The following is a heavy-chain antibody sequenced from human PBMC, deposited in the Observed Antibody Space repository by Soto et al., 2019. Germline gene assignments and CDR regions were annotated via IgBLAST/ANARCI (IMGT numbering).Heavy chain of an antibody. D-gene: IGHD3-3*01. CDR1: GFTFSSYA. V-gene: IGHV3-64D*06. Sequence: GGSLRLSCSASGFTFSSYAMHWVRQAPGKGLEYVSAISSNGGSTYYADSVKGRFTISRDNSKNTLYLQMSSLRAEDTAVYYCVKDHGYDFWSGYRYYYYGMDVWGQGTTVTVSS. J-gene: IGHJ6*02. CDR2: ISSNGGST. CDR3: VKDHGYDFWSGYRYYYYGMDV.